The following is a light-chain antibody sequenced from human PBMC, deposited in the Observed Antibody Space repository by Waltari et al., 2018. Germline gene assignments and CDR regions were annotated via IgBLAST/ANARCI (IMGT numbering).Light chain of an antibody. CDR3: QQYQKWPLYT. Sequence: EIVMTQSPATLSVSPGETATLSCRASENVGSNLAWYQHKPGQAPRPLNFATSTRATGVPATFSGSGSGTNFPLTISSMQSEDFAIYYCQQYQKWPLYTFGQGTKLEIK. V-gene: IGKV3-15*01. CDR2: ATS. CDR1: ENVGSN. J-gene: IGKJ2*01.